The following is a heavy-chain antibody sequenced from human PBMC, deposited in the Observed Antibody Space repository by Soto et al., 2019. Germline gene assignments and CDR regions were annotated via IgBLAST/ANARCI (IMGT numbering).Heavy chain of an antibody. J-gene: IGHJ3*02. CDR3: ARPVTSPDHLDI. Sequence: SVKVSCKASGDTFSTYTITWMRQAPGQGLEWMGGIIPRSATSDYAQKFQDRLTLATDTSTSTAHMELRSLRSDDTALYYCARPVTSPDHLDIWGQGTMVTVSS. V-gene: IGHV1-69*05. CDR2: IIPRSATS. D-gene: IGHD4-4*01. CDR1: GDTFSTYT.